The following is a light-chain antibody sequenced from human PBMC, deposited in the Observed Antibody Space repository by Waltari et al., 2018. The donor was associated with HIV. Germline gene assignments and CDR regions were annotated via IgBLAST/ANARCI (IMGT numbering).Light chain of an antibody. CDR2: GTN. V-gene: IGLV1-40*01. Sequence: QSVLTHPPSVSGAPGQRVPITCPGSSSNFGTVYDVQWYQHLPGKATKLLINGTNNRPSGVPDRFSGSKSGTSASLAITGLQADDEAYYYCQSFDSSLIGGVIFGGGTKLTVL. CDR1: SSNFGTVYD. J-gene: IGLJ2*01. CDR3: QSFDSSLIGGVI.